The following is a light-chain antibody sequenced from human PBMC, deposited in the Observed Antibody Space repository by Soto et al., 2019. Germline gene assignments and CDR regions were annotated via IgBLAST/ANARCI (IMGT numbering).Light chain of an antibody. CDR2: GAS. V-gene: IGKV3-20*01. CDR1: ESVASNY. CDR3: HQYGSSPWT. Sequence: EIVLTQSPGTLSLSPGERATLSCRASESVASNYLAWYQHKPGQAPRLLFFGASNRATSIPDRFSGSGSGTDFTLTISRLEPEDFAVYYCHQYGSSPWTLGQGTKVDIK. J-gene: IGKJ1*01.